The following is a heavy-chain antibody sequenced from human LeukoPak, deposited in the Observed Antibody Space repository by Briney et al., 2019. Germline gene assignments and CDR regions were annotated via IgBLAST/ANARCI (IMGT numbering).Heavy chain of an antibody. D-gene: IGHD1-26*01. V-gene: IGHV4-30-2*01. Sequence: SETLSLTCAVSGGSISSGGYSWSWIRQPPGKGLEWIGYIYHSGSTYYNPSLKSRVTISVDRSKNQFSLKLSSVTAADTAVYYCARLLRRLGYFDHWGQGTLVTVSS. CDR2: IYHSGST. CDR1: GGSISSGGYS. J-gene: IGHJ4*02. CDR3: ARLLRRLGYFDH.